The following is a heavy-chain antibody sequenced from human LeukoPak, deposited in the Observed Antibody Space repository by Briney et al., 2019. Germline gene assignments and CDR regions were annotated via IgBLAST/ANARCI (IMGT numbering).Heavy chain of an antibody. CDR2: ISAYNGNT. J-gene: IGHJ4*02. CDR3: ALTYDYVWGSYRYTGDY. V-gene: IGHV1-18*01. Sequence: ASVTVSCKASGYTFTSYGISWVRQAPGQGLEWMGWISAYNGNTNYAQKLQGRVTMTTDTSTSTAYMELRSLRSDDTAVYYCALTYDYVWGSYRYTGDYWGQGTLVTVSS. D-gene: IGHD3-16*02. CDR1: GYTFTSYG.